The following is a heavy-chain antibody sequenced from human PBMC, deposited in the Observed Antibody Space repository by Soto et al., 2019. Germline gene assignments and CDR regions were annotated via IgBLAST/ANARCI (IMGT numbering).Heavy chain of an antibody. V-gene: IGHV3-21*04. Sequence: GGSLRLSCAASGFTFSSYSMNWVRQAPGKGLEWVSAISSSSSCIYYADSVKGRFTISRDNAKNTLYLQMNSLRAEDTAVYYCAKEDDYIWGSYRYGAFDIWGQGTMVTVSS. CDR1: GFTFSSYS. D-gene: IGHD3-16*02. J-gene: IGHJ3*02. CDR3: AKEDDYIWGSYRYGAFDI. CDR2: ISSSSSCI.